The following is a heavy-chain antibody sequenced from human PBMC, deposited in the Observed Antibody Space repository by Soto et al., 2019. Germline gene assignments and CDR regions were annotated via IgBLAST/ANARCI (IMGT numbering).Heavy chain of an antibody. CDR1: GFTFSSYS. Sequence: GGSLRLSCAASGFTFSSYSMNWVRQAPGKGLEWVSSISSSSSYIYYADSVKGRFTISRDNAKNSLYLQMNSPRAEDTAVYYCARDPSAYCGGDCQDYWGQGTLVTVSS. CDR3: ARDPSAYCGGDCQDY. V-gene: IGHV3-21*01. J-gene: IGHJ4*02. D-gene: IGHD2-21*02. CDR2: ISSSSSYI.